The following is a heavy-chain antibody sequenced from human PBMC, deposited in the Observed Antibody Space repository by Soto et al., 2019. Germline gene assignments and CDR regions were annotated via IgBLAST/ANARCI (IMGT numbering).Heavy chain of an antibody. CDR3: ARGMTTVTPLDY. V-gene: IGHV4-30-2*01. CDR2: IYHIGRT. J-gene: IGHJ4*02. Sequence: QLQLQESGSGLVKPSQTLSLTCAVSGGSISSGGYSCSWIRQPPGKGLEWIGYIYHIGRTYYNPSLKSRVTISVDRSKNQFSLKLSSVTAADTAVYYCARGMTTVTPLDYWGQGTLVTVSS. CDR1: GGSISSGGYS. D-gene: IGHD4-4*01.